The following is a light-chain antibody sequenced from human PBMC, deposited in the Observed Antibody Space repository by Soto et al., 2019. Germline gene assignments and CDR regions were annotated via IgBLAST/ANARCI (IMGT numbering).Light chain of an antibody. J-gene: IGKJ1*01. Sequence: DIQRTQSPTTLSGTVGDSVPITFRASQTISSWLAWYQQKPGKAPKLLIYKASTLKSGVPSRFSGSGSGTEFTLTISSLQSEDFAVYYCQQYLRWWTFGHGAKVDI. CDR1: QTISSW. V-gene: IGKV1-5*03. CDR2: KAS. CDR3: QQYLRWWT.